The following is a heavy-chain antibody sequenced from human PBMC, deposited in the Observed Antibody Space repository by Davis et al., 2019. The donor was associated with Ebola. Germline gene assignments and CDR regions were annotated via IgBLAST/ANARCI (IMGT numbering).Heavy chain of an antibody. CDR2: IDWDDDK. CDR1: GFSLSTSGMR. CDR3: ERIVGYGELDGMDV. Sequence: SGPTLVKPTQTLTLTCTFSGFSLSTSGMRVSWIRQPPGKALEWLARIDWDDDKFYSTSLKTRLTISKDTSKNQVVLTMTNMDPVDTATYYCERIVGYGELDGMDVWGQGTTVTVSS. D-gene: IGHD4-17*01. J-gene: IGHJ6*02. V-gene: IGHV2-70*04.